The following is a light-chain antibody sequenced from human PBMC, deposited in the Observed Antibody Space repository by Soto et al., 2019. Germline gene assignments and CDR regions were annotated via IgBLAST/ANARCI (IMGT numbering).Light chain of an antibody. J-gene: IGKJ4*01. Sequence: DIQMTQSPSSLSASVGDRVTITCRASQSISSYLNWYQQKPGKAPTLLIYAASGLQSGVPSRFSGSGSGTDFTLTISTLQPEDFASYYCQQSYSTPLTFGGGTKVESK. CDR1: QSISSY. CDR3: QQSYSTPLT. CDR2: AAS. V-gene: IGKV1-39*01.